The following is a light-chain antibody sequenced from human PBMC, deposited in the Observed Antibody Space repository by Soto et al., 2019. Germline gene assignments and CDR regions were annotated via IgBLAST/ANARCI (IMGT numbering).Light chain of an antibody. Sequence: QSALTQPPSASGSPGQSVTISCTGSSSDVGGYEYVSWYQQHPGKAPKLIIYEVIKRPSGVPDRFSGSKSGNTASLTVSGLQAEDEADYYCSSYTSSSTLHVFGTGTQLTVL. CDR1: SSDVGGYEY. J-gene: IGLJ1*01. CDR3: SSYTSSSTLHV. CDR2: EVI. V-gene: IGLV2-8*01.